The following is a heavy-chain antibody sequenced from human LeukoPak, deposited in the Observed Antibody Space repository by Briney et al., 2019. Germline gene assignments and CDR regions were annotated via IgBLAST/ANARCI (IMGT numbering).Heavy chain of an antibody. V-gene: IGHV3-74*01. CDR2: INSDGSST. CDR3: AKQCGGSDWFDAFDI. CDR1: GFTFSSYW. D-gene: IGHD6-19*01. Sequence: TGGSLRLSCAASGFTFSSYWMHWVRQAPGKGLVWVSRINSDGSSTSYADSVKGRFTISRDNSKNTLYLQMNSLRAEDTAVYYCAKQCGGSDWFDAFDIWGQGTMVTVSS. J-gene: IGHJ3*02.